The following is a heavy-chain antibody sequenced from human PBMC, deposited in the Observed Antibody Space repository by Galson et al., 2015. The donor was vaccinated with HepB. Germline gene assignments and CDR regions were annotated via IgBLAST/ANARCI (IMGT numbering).Heavy chain of an antibody. V-gene: IGHV5-51*01. CDR1: GYSFTSYW. J-gene: IGHJ6*03. Sequence: QSGAEVKKPGESLKISCKGSGYSFTSYWIGWVRQMPGKGLEWMGIIYPGDSDTRYSPSFQGQVTISADKSISTAYLQWSSLKASDTAMYYCARWVVGYCSSTSCQRIPYYYYYYMDVWGKGTTVTVSS. CDR2: IYPGDSDT. CDR3: ARWVVGYCSSTSCQRIPYYYYYYMDV. D-gene: IGHD2-2*01.